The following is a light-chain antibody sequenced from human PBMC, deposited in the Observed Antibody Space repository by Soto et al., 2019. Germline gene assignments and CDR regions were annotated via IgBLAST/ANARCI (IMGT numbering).Light chain of an antibody. Sequence: EIVLTQSPGTLSLSPGERATLSCRASQSVSSSYLVWHQQKPGQAPRLLIYAASRRATGIPDRFSGSGSGTDFTLTISRLEPEDFAVYYCQQYDISPWTFGQGTKVDIK. V-gene: IGKV3-20*01. J-gene: IGKJ1*01. CDR2: AAS. CDR1: QSVSSSY. CDR3: QQYDISPWT.